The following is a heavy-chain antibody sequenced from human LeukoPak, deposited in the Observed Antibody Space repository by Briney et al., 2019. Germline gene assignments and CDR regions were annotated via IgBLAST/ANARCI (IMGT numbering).Heavy chain of an antibody. V-gene: IGHV3-30*02. D-gene: IGHD3-3*01. CDR2: IRYDGSNK. CDR1: GFTFSSYG. CDR3: AKDMYYDLWRGYPDY. J-gene: IGHJ4*01. Sequence: GGSLRLSCAASGFTFSSYGMHWVRQAPGKGLEWMAFIRYDGSNKYYADSVKGRFTISRDNSKNTLYLQMNSLRAEDTAVYYCAKDMYYDLWRGYPDYWGQGTLVTVPS.